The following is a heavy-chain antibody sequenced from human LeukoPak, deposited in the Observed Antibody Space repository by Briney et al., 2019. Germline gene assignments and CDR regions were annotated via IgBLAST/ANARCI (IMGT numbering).Heavy chain of an antibody. CDR2: ISSSGSTI. CDR1: GFTLPSHS. J-gene: IGHJ4*02. Sequence: GGSRRRSCAPTGFTLPSHSMNWVRQAPGKGLEWVSYISSSGSTIYYADSVKGRFTISRDNAKNPLYLQMNSLRAEDTAVYYCARDYYGDYFRDYWGQGTLVTVSS. CDR3: ARDYYGDYFRDY. V-gene: IGHV3-48*01. D-gene: IGHD4-17*01.